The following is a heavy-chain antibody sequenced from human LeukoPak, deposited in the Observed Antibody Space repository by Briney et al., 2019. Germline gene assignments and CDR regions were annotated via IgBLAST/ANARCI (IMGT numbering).Heavy chain of an antibody. V-gene: IGHV1-46*01. CDR3: ARSSQGNWFDP. J-gene: IGHJ5*02. CDR1: GYTFTSYY. Sequence: GASVKVSCKASGYTFTSYYMHWVRQAPGQGLEWMGIINPSGGSTSYAQKFQGRVTITADKSTSTAYMELSSLRSEDTAVYYCARSSQGNWFDPWGQGTLVTVSS. D-gene: IGHD6-13*01. CDR2: INPSGGST.